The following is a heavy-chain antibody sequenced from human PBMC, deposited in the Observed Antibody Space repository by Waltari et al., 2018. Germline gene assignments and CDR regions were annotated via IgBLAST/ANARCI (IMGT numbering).Heavy chain of an antibody. D-gene: IGHD2-15*01. CDR3: ARLEDCSGGNCYSANNHPVDV. J-gene: IGHJ6*02. V-gene: IGHV4-34*01. Sequence: QVHLQQWGAGLLKASETLSLTCAVDGGSFRGYYWSWVRQPPGKGLEWIGEINHAGNPNFNPSLKSRVVISEDTSKSQFYLKLTFVTAADTGVYYCARLEDCSGGNCYSANNHPVDVWGQGTSVTVSS. CDR1: GGSFRGYY. CDR2: INHAGNP.